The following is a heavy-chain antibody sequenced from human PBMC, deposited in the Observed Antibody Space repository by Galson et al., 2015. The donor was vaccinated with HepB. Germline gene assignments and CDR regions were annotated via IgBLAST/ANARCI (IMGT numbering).Heavy chain of an antibody. J-gene: IGHJ4*02. D-gene: IGHD6-19*01. CDR2: ISAYNGNT. Sequence: SVKVSCKASGYTFTSYGISWVRQAPGQGLEWMGWISAYNGNTNYAQKLQGRVTMTTDTSTSTAYMELRSLRSDDTAVYYCARDQVTLKYSSGWGGFDYWGQGTLVTVSS. CDR1: GYTFTSYG. CDR3: ARDQVTLKYSSGWGGFDY. V-gene: IGHV1-18*01.